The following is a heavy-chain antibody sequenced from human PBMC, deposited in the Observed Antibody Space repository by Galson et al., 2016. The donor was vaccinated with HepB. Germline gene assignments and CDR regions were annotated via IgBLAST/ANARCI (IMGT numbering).Heavy chain of an antibody. CDR2: IWFDGTEK. J-gene: IGHJ3*02. CDR3: ARLPRATPGNHDLWGADGVAQDAFEI. V-gene: IGHV3-33*01. D-gene: IGHD2-21*01. Sequence: SLRLSCAASGFTFSNFGIHWVRQAPGKGLEWVAVIWFDGTEKYFADSVKGRFTISRDNSKNTLYLQMNSLRAEDTAIYYCARLPRATPGNHDLWGADGVAQDAFEIWGQGTMVTVSS. CDR1: GFTFSNFG.